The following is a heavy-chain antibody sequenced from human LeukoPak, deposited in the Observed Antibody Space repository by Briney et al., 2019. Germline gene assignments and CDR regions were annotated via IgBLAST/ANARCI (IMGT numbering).Heavy chain of an antibody. CDR2: IKQDGSER. Sequence: GGSLRLSCAASGFTFSNYWMSWVRQAPGRGLEWAANIKQDGSERYYVDSVKGRFTVSRDNAKNSLYLQMNSLRAEDTAVYSCARDGVSGYTTSWYDYWGQGTLVTVSS. CDR1: GFTFSNYW. J-gene: IGHJ4*02. CDR3: ARDGVSGYTTSWYDY. D-gene: IGHD6-13*01. V-gene: IGHV3-7*01.